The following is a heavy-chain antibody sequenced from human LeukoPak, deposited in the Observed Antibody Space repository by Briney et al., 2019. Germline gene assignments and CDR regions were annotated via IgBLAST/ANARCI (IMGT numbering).Heavy chain of an antibody. Sequence: SETLSLTCTVFGGSISSGDYYWSWIRQPPGKGLEWIGYIYYSGSTYYNPSLKSRVTISVDTSKNQFSLKLSSVTAADTAVYYCARVWPRFQPNYFDYWGQGTLVTVSS. V-gene: IGHV4-30-4*01. J-gene: IGHJ4*02. CDR2: IYYSGST. CDR1: GGSISSGDYY. CDR3: ARVWPRFQPNYFDY. D-gene: IGHD3-3*01.